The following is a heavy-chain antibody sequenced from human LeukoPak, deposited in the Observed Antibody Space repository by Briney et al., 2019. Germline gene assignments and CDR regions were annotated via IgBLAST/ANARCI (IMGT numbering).Heavy chain of an antibody. V-gene: IGHV3-30*18. Sequence: GGSLRLSCAASGFTFSNYGMHWVRQAPGKGLEWVAVISYDGSNKYYADSVKGRFTISRDNSKNTLYLQMNSLRAEDTAVHYCAKAGGTTRPFDYWGQGTLVTVSS. J-gene: IGHJ4*02. CDR2: ISYDGSNK. D-gene: IGHD4-17*01. CDR1: GFTFSNYG. CDR3: AKAGGTTRPFDY.